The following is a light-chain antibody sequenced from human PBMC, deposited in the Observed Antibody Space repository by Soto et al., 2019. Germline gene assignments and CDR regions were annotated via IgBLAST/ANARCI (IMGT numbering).Light chain of an antibody. Sequence: QSALAQPASVSGSPGQSITISCTGTTSDVGGYDYVSWYQQHAGKAPRLLIYGVTNRPSGVSSRFSGSRSATSASLTISGLQAEDEADYFCSSLTTAISYVFGTGTKVTVL. CDR3: SSLTTAISYV. J-gene: IGLJ1*01. V-gene: IGLV2-14*03. CDR2: GVT. CDR1: TSDVGGYDY.